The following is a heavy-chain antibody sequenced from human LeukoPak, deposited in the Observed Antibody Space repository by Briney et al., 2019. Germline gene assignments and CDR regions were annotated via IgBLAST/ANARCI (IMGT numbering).Heavy chain of an antibody. J-gene: IGHJ4*02. CDR3: ARAPMVRGGDYFDY. V-gene: IGHV3-23*01. CDR1: GFTFSSYT. CDR2: ISGSGDRT. Sequence: GGSMRLSCTASGFTFSSYTMSWVRQAPGKGLEWVSVISGSGDRTYYADSMKGRFTISRDNSKKTLYLQMNSLRAEDTAVYYCARAPMVRGGDYFDYWGQGTLVTVSS. D-gene: IGHD3-10*01.